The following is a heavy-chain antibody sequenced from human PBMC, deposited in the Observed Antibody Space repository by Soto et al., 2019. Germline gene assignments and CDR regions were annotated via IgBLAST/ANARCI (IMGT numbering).Heavy chain of an antibody. CDR3: ARRLDVIAGRAFDI. Sequence: GESLKISCTNSGYSFPSYWIAWVRQMPGKCLEWMVIIHPGDSDTRYTPPFQGQVTISADKSITTAYLQWSSLKASDTAMYYCARRLDVIAGRAFDIWGQGTMVTVSS. CDR1: GYSFPSYW. V-gene: IGHV5-51*01. CDR2: IHPGDSDT. J-gene: IGHJ3*02. D-gene: IGHD6-13*01.